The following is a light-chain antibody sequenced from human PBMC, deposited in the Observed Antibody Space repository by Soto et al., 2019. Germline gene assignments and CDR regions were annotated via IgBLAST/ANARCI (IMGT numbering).Light chain of an antibody. Sequence: IVMTQSPVTLSVSPAERGTLSGRASQGLSSNLAWYQQKPGQAPRLLIYGASTRATGIPARFSGSGSGTEFTLTISSLQSEDFAIYYCQQYNNWPRITFGQGTRLEIK. CDR2: GAS. CDR3: QQYNNWPRIT. V-gene: IGKV3-15*01. CDR1: QGLSSN. J-gene: IGKJ5*01.